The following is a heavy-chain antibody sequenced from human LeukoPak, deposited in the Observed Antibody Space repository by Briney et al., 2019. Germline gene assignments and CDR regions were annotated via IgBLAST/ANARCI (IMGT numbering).Heavy chain of an antibody. J-gene: IGHJ4*02. V-gene: IGHV4-30-2*01. CDR2: IYHSGST. D-gene: IGHD3-22*01. CDR1: GGSISSGGYS. Sequence: SETLSLTCAVSGGSISSGGYSWSWIRQPPGKGLEWIGYIYHSGSTYYNPSLKSRVTISVDRSKNQFSLKLSSVTAADTAVYYCARGTYYYDSSGYYFDFWGQGTLVTVSS. CDR3: ARGTYYYDSSGYYFDF.